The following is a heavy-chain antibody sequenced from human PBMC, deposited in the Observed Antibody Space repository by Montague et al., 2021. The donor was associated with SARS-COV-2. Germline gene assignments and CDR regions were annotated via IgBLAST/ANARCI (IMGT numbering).Heavy chain of an antibody. CDR1: GSSMINNY. J-gene: IGHJ6*02. V-gene: IGHV4-59*01. D-gene: IGHD5-12*01. CDR3: ARGGGRRQYSYYYGMDV. Sequence: SETLSLTCSVSGSSMINNYWSWIRQPPGKGLEWMGYIYYTGSIDYNPSLERRATLSIDTSKNEFSLKLTSVTAADTAVYYCARGGGRRQYSYYYGMDVWGQGTTVTVSS. CDR2: IYYTGSI.